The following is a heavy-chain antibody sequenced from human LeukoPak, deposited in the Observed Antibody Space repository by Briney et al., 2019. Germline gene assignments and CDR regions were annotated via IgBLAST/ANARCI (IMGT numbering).Heavy chain of an antibody. Sequence: GGSLRLSCAASGFTFSSYSMNWVRQAPGKGLEWVSYISSSSTIYYADSVKGRFTISRDNAKNSLYLQMNSLRAEDTAVYYCARPKIAARQSVPFDYWGQGTLVTVSS. J-gene: IGHJ4*01. V-gene: IGHV3-48*01. D-gene: IGHD6-6*01. CDR1: GFTFSSYS. CDR3: ARPKIAARQSVPFDY. CDR2: ISSSSTI.